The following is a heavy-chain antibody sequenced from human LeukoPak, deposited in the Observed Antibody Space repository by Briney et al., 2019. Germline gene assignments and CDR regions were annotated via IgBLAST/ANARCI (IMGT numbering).Heavy chain of an antibody. CDR2: MKQDGSEK. CDR3: ARITVIRVAAMDV. D-gene: IGHD3-10*01. Sequence: GGSLRLSCAASGFAFDDYAMHWVRQAPGKGLEWVANMKQDGSEKYYVDSVKGRFTISRDNTKNSLFLQMNSLSSEDTAVYYCARITVIRVAAMDVWGKGTTVTISS. J-gene: IGHJ6*03. V-gene: IGHV3-7*01. CDR1: GFAFDDYA.